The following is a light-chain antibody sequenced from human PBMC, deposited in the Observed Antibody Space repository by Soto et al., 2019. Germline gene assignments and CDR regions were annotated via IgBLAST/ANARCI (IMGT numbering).Light chain of an antibody. CDR3: LSDTTGSNPLYV. Sequence: QSALTQPASVSGSPGQSITISCTGTGGDIGSYNYVSWYQQHPGKAPKLIIYEVSNRPSGVSNRFSGSKSGSTASLTISGLQAEDEADYYCLSDTTGSNPLYVFGAGTKLTVL. J-gene: IGLJ1*01. CDR1: GGDIGSYNY. CDR2: EVS. V-gene: IGLV2-14*01.